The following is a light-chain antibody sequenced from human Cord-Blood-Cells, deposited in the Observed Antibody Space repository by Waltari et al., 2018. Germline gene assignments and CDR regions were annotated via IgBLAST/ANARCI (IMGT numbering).Light chain of an antibody. Sequence: QSALTQPASVSGSPGQLITISCTGTSSDVGSYNLVSWYQQHPGKAPKLMIYEGSKRPSGVSNRFSGSKSGNTASLTISGLQAEDEADYYCCSYAGSSTVFGGGTKLTVL. CDR2: EGS. CDR3: CSYAGSSTV. CDR1: SSDVGSYNL. J-gene: IGLJ3*02. V-gene: IGLV2-23*01.